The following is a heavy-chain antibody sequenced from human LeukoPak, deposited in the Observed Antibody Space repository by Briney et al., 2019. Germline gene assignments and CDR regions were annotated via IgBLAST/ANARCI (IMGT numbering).Heavy chain of an antibody. CDR3: TRAGPRREGYNSDY. V-gene: IGHV3-74*01. D-gene: IGHD5-24*01. Sequence: PGGSLRLSCAASGFTFSDYWMHWVRQAPGKGLVWVSRINADEDRAAYADSVKGRFTISRDNARNTLYLQMNSLRAEDTAVYYCTRAGPRREGYNSDYWGQGTLVTVSS. CDR1: GFTFSDYW. J-gene: IGHJ4*02. CDR2: INADEDRA.